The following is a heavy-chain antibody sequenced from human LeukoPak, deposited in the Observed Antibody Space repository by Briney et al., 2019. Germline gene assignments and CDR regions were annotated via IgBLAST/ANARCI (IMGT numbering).Heavy chain of an antibody. Sequence: GGPLRLSCSASGFTFSSYAMHWVRQAPGKGLEWVAVIWYDGSNKYYTDSVKGRFTISRDNSKNTLYLQMNSLRAEDTAVYYCAREGEQWLEPIGYFDLWGRGTLVTVSS. CDR2: IWYDGSNK. V-gene: IGHV3-33*08. D-gene: IGHD6-19*01. J-gene: IGHJ2*01. CDR3: AREGEQWLEPIGYFDL. CDR1: GFTFSSYA.